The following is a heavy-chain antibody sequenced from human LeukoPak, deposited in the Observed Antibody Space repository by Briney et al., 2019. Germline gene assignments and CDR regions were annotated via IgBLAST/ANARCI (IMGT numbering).Heavy chain of an antibody. D-gene: IGHD3-22*01. J-gene: IGHJ4*02. CDR3: ITDVPDSSAYPFDY. Sequence: GGSLRLSCAASGFTFNTAWMSWVRPAPGKGVELGSPIKSKNDGETTHYVAPVKGRFTISRDDSKNTVYLQMNNLKSEDTAVYYCITDVPDSSAYPFDYWGQGTLVTVSS. CDR1: GFTFNTAW. V-gene: IGHV3-15*01. CDR2: IKSKNDGETT.